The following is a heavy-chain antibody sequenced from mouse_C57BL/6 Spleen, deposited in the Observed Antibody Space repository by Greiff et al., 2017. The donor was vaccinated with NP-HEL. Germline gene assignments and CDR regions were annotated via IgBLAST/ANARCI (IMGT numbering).Heavy chain of an antibody. CDR1: GYTFTSYW. Sequence: QVQLQQPGAELVKPGASVKLSCKASGYTFTSYWMHWVKQRPGQGLEWIGMIHPNSGSTDYNEKFKSKATMTVDKSSSTAYMQLSSLTSEDSAVYYCARGVYYDYDGPGFAYWGQGTLVTVSA. V-gene: IGHV1-64*01. CDR3: ARGVYYDYDGPGFAY. CDR2: IHPNSGST. D-gene: IGHD2-4*01. J-gene: IGHJ3*01.